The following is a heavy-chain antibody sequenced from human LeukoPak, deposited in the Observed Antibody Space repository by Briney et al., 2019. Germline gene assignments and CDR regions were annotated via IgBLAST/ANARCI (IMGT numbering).Heavy chain of an antibody. V-gene: IGHV3-21*01. J-gene: IGHJ5*02. CDR3: ARGISYWFDP. Sequence: GGSLRLSCAASGVTFSSYSMNWVRQAPGKGLEWVSSISSSGSYIYYADSVKGRFTISRDNAKNSLYLQMNSLRAEDTAVYYCARGISYWFDPWGQGTLVTVSS. CDR1: GVTFSSYS. CDR2: ISSSGSYI.